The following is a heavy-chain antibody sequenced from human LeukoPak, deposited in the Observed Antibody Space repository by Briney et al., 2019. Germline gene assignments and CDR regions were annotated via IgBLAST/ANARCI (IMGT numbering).Heavy chain of an antibody. D-gene: IGHD3-10*01. CDR2: ISSSSSYI. J-gene: IGHJ4*02. CDR1: RFTFSYYS. CDR3: ARALPYYYGSRSYYFDY. V-gene: IGHV3-21*01. Sequence: GGSLRLSCAASRFTFSYYSMNWVRQAPGKGLEWVSSISSSSSYIYYGDSVKGRFSISRDNAKNSLYLQMNSLRAEDTAVYYCARALPYYYGSRSYYFDYWGQGSLVTVSS.